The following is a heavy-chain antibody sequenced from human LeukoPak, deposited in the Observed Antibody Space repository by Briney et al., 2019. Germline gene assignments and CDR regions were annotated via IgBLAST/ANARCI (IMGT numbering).Heavy chain of an antibody. CDR2: IYYSGRT. J-gene: IGHJ6*03. Sequence: PSDTLSLTRTVSGGSISSSSYYWRWLRQPPGKRLEWIGSIYYSGRTYYNPSLKSRVTISVDTSKSQFSLKLSSVTAADTAVYYCARRFGGCSGGSCGYYMDVWGKGTTVSVSS. CDR3: ARRFGGCSGGSCGYYMDV. D-gene: IGHD2-15*01. V-gene: IGHV4-39*01. CDR1: GGSISSSSYY.